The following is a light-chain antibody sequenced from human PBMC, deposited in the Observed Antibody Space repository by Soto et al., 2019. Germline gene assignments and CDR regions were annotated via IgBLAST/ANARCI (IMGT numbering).Light chain of an antibody. J-gene: IGLJ2*01. CDR2: STN. CDR3: AAWDDTLSGHVV. V-gene: IGLV1-44*01. CDR1: SSNIGSNS. Sequence: QSVLTQPPSASGTPGQRVTISCSGSSSNIGSNSANWYQQLPGTAPKLVMYSTNQRPPGVPDRFSGSKSGTSASLAISDLQSEDEADYSCAAWDDTLSGHVVFGGGTKVTVL.